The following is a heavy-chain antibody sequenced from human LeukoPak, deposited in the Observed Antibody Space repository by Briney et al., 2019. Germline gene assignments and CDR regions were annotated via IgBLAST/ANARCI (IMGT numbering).Heavy chain of an antibody. J-gene: IGHJ4*02. CDR1: GFTFTSYN. Sequence: GGSLRLSCAAPGFTFTSYNMDWVRQAPGKGLEWLSSISSISNYIYYAESVKGRFTISRDNAKNLLYLQMDSLRAEDMAIYYCARGGLQSQRLDLLDSWGQGVLVTVSS. V-gene: IGHV3-21*01. CDR2: ISSISNYI. D-gene: IGHD6-25*01. CDR3: ARGGLQSQRLDLLDS.